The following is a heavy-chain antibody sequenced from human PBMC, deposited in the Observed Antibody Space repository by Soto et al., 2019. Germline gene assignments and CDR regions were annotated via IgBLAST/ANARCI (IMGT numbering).Heavy chain of an antibody. CDR1: GYKFTSSW. CDR3: ARKDKSGYFNWFDP. CDR2: IFPSDSDT. Sequence: GESLKISCRTSGYKFTSSWIALVRQMPGKGLEWMGIIFPSDSDTRYSPSFQGQVTISADRSTSTVFLQWASLKASDTAVYFCARKDKSGYFNWFDPWGQGTLVTVSS. J-gene: IGHJ5*02. D-gene: IGHD3-22*01. V-gene: IGHV5-51*01.